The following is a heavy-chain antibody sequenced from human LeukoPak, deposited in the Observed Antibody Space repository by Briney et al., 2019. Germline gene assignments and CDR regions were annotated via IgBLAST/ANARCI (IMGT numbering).Heavy chain of an antibody. Sequence: PGGSLRLSCAASGFTFSSYWMSWVRQAPGKGLEWVANIKQDGSEKYYVDSVKGRFTISRDNAKNSLYLQMNSLRAEDTAVYYCARAGWYYYDSSSYMDVWGKATTVTVSS. CDR1: GFTFSSYW. CDR3: ARAGWYYYDSSSYMDV. J-gene: IGHJ6*03. D-gene: IGHD3-22*01. V-gene: IGHV3-7*01. CDR2: IKQDGSEK.